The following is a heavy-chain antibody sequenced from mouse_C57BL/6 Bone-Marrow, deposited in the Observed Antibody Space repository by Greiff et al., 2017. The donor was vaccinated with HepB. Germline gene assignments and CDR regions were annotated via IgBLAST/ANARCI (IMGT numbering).Heavy chain of an antibody. CDR3: ARDYRFAY. Sequence: EVQGVESGPELVKPGASVKISCKASGYSFTGYYMNWVKQSPEKSLEWIGEINPSTGGTTYNQKFKAKATLTVDKSSSTAYMQLKSLTSEDSAVYYCARDYRFAYWGQGTLVTVSA. CDR2: INPSTGGT. V-gene: IGHV1-42*01. J-gene: IGHJ3*01. D-gene: IGHD2-4*01. CDR1: GYSFTGYY.